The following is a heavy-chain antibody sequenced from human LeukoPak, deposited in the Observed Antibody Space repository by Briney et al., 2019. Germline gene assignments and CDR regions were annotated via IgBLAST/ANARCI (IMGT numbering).Heavy chain of an antibody. CDR1: GGTFSSYA. D-gene: IGHD3-9*01. J-gene: IGHJ4*02. V-gene: IGHV1-69*13. Sequence: SVTVSCKASGGTFSSYAISWVRQAPGQGLEWMGGIIPIFGTANYAQKFQGRVTITADESTSTAYMELSSLRSEDTAVYYCARRILTGYYRFDYWGQGTLVTVSS. CDR2: IIPIFGTA. CDR3: ARRILTGYYRFDY.